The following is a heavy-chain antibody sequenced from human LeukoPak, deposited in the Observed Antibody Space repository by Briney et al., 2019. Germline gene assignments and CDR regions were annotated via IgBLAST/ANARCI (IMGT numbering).Heavy chain of an antibody. V-gene: IGHV1-46*01. Sequence: ASVKVSCKVSGYTLTELSMHWVRQAPGQGLEWMGIINPSGGSTSYAQKFQGRVTMTRDTSTSTVYMELSSLRSEDTAVYYCARVYGSGSRYKVGAFDIWGQGTMVTVSS. J-gene: IGHJ3*02. CDR1: GYTLTELS. CDR2: INPSGGST. D-gene: IGHD3-10*01. CDR3: ARVYGSGSRYKVGAFDI.